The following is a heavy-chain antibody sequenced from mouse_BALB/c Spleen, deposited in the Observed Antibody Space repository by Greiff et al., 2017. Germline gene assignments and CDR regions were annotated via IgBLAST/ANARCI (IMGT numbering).Heavy chain of an antibody. Sequence: VQLQQSGAELVGSGASVKLSCTASGFNITDYYMHWVKQRPEQGLEWIGWIDPENGDTEYAPKFQGKATMSADTSSNTAYLQLSSLTSEDTAVYYCNAEAMDYRGHGTSVTVSS. J-gene: IGHJ4*01. CDR2: IDPENGDT. V-gene: IGHV14-4*02. CDR1: GFNITDYY. CDR3: NAEAMDY.